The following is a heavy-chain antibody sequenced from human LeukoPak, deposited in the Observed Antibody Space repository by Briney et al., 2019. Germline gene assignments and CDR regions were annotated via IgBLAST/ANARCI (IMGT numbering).Heavy chain of an antibody. J-gene: IGHJ4*02. CDR3: ARRYGSGSSGTFDY. CDR2: IYYSGST. V-gene: IGHV4-59*01. Sequence: SETLSLTCTVSGGSISRYYWSWIRQPPGKGLEWIGYIYYSGSTNYNPSLKSRVTISVDTSKNQFSLKLSSVTAADTAVYYCARRYGSGSSGTFDYWGQGTLVTVSS. CDR1: GGSISRYY. D-gene: IGHD3-10*01.